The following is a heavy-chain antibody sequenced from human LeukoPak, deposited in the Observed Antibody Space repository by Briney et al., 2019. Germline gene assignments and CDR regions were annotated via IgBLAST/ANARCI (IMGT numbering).Heavy chain of an antibody. CDR3: ARARVRIAAGALDY. D-gene: IGHD6-13*01. V-gene: IGHV4-39*07. CDR2: INHSGST. CDR1: GGSISSGSYY. Sequence: SETLSLTCTVSGGSISSGSYYWSWIRQPPGKGLEWSGEINHSGSTNNNPSLKRRVTISEDTSKNQFSLNLTSVTAADTAVYYCARARVRIAAGALDYWGQGALVTVSS. J-gene: IGHJ4*02.